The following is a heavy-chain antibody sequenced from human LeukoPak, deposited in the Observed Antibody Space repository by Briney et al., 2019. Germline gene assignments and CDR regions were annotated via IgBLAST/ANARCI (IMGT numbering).Heavy chain of an antibody. CDR3: ARGYTAYYYDSSGYYDY. J-gene: IGHJ4*02. CDR1: GYTVTSYG. V-gene: IGHV1-18*01. D-gene: IGHD3-22*01. Sequence: ASVKVSCKASGYTVTSYGISWVRQAPGQGLEWMGWISAYNGNTNYAQKLQGRVTMTTDTSTSTAYMELRSLRSDDTAVYYCARGYTAYYYDSSGYYDYWGQGTLVTVSS. CDR2: ISAYNGNT.